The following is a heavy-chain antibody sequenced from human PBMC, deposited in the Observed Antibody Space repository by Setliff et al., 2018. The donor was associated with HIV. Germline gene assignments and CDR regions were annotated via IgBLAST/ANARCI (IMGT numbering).Heavy chain of an antibody. V-gene: IGHV1-69*02. Sequence: GASVKVSCKAPADTFSSNRNAISWVRQAPGQGLEWMGRIIPVFGITNYLHKFQGRVTISDDMSTSTGYMELRNLKSDDTATYYCARGEFRNNWNDGAFEMWGQGTMVTVSS. CDR1: ADTFSSNRNA. CDR3: ARGEFRNNWNDGAFEM. D-gene: IGHD1-20*01. J-gene: IGHJ3*02. CDR2: IIPVFGIT.